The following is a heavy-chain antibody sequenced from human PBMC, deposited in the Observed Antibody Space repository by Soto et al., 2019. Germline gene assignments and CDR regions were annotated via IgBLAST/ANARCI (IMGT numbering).Heavy chain of an antibody. Sequence: GGSLRLSCAASGFTFSNAWMNWVRQAPGKGLEWVGRIKSKTDGGTTDYAAPVKGRFTISRDDSKNTLYLQMNSLKTEDTAVYYCTAAEGYVWGSYYYYGMDVWGQGTTVTVSS. CDR1: GFTFSNAW. CDR3: TAAEGYVWGSYYYYGMDV. J-gene: IGHJ6*02. D-gene: IGHD3-16*01. V-gene: IGHV3-15*07. CDR2: IKSKTDGGTT.